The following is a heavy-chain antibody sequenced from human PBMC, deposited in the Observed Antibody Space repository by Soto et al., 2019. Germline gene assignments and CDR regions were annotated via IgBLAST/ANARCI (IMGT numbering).Heavy chain of an antibody. CDR3: AKGASYDFWSGQHFDY. CDR1: GFTFSSYA. CDR2: ISGSGGST. D-gene: IGHD3-3*01. J-gene: IGHJ4*02. Sequence: EVQLLESGGGLVQPGGSLRLSCAASGFTFSSYAMSWVRQAPGKGLEWVSAISGSGGSTYYADSVKGRFTISRDNSKNTLYLQMNSLRAEDTAVYCCAKGASYDFWSGQHFDYWGQGTLVTVSS. V-gene: IGHV3-23*01.